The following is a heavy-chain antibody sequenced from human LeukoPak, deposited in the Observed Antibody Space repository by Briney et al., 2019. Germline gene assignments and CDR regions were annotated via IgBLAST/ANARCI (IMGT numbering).Heavy chain of an antibody. V-gene: IGHV4-39*07. CDR3: ARDYYDSSGYYRYYFDY. CDR2: ISSSGST. J-gene: IGHJ4*02. Sequence: PSETLSLTCTVSGGSISSSSYYWGWIRQPPGKGLEWIGRISSSGSTNYNPSLKSRVTISVDTSKNQFSLKLSSVTAADTAVYYCARDYYDSSGYYRYYFDYWGQGTLVTVSS. CDR1: GGSISSSSYY. D-gene: IGHD3-22*01.